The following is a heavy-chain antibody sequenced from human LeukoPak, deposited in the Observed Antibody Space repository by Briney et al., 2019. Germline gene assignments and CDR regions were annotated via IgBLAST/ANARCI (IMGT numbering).Heavy chain of an antibody. D-gene: IGHD6-19*01. CDR1: GFTFSDYY. V-gene: IGHV3-11*04. CDR3: ARDLIAVTGTGFWFDP. J-gene: IGHJ5*02. CDR2: ISSSGSTI. Sequence: GGSLRLSCAASGFTFSDYYMSWIRQAPGKGLEWVSYISSSGSTIYYADSVKGRFTISRDNSKNMLYLQMNSLRAEDSAVYYCARDLIAVTGTGFWFDPRGQGTLVTVSS.